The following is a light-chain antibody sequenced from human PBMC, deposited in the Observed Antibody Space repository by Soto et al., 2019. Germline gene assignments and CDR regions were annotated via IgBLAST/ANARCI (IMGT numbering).Light chain of an antibody. CDR3: QQYYTTPVT. J-gene: IGKJ1*01. CDR2: WAS. Sequence: DIVMTQSPDSLAVSLGERATIKCKSSQSLLHLAWYQQKPGQPPKLLSYWASTRESGVPDRFSGSGSGTDFTRTISSLQAEDVAVYYCQQYYTTPVTFGQGTKVEIK. V-gene: IGKV4-1*01. CDR1: QSLLH.